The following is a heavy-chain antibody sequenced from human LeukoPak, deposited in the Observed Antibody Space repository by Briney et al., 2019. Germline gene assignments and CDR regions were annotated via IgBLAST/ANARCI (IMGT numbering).Heavy chain of an antibody. CDR1: GFTFSSYS. D-gene: IGHD3-16*02. J-gene: IGHJ6*02. CDR3: ARATTFGGVIVIPRGYYYYGMDV. V-gene: IGHV3-21*01. CDR2: ISSSSSYI. Sequence: PGGSLRLPCAASGFTFSSYSMNWVRQAPGKGLEWVSSISSSSSYIYYADSVKGRFTISRDNAKNSLYLQMNSLRAEDTAVYYCARATTFGGVIVIPRGYYYYGMDVWGQGTTVTVSS.